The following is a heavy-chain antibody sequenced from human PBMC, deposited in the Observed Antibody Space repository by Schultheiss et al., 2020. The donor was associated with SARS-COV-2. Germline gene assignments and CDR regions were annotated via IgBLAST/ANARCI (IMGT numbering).Heavy chain of an antibody. CDR1: GFTFSSYA. CDR2: ISYDGSNK. J-gene: IGHJ4*02. Sequence: GGSLRLSCAASGFTFSSYAMSWVRQAPGKGLEWVAVISYDGSNKYYADSVKGRFTISRDNSKNTLYLQMGSLRAEDTAVYYCARAVWSGRKGYYFDYWGQGTLVTVSS. D-gene: IGHD3-3*01. CDR3: ARAVWSGRKGYYFDY. V-gene: IGHV3-30*15.